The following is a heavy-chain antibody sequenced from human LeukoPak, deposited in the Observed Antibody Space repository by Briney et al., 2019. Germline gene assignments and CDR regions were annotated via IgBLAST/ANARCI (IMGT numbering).Heavy chain of an antibody. D-gene: IGHD6-19*01. CDR3: AAGRSSGWTLDY. Sequence: SETVPRKPSGGSFSSYALRWVWQAPGPGLAWMGRIIPILGIANYAQKFQGRVTITADKSTSTAYMELSSLRSEDTAVYYCAAGRSSGWTLDYWGQGTLVTVSS. CDR1: GGSFSSYA. J-gene: IGHJ4*02. V-gene: IGHV1-69*04. CDR2: IIPILGIA.